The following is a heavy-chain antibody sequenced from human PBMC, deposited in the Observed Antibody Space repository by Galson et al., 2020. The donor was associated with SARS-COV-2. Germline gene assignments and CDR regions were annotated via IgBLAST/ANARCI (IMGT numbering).Heavy chain of an antibody. Sequence: GESLKISCEASGLTFSDAWMTWFRQPPGKGPEWVGRIKSKVDGGTIDYAAPVKGRFTISRDDSKNMLYLQMNSLKIEDTAVYFCASRPPPYGDFYFDYWGQGSLVTVSS. V-gene: IGHV3-15*01. D-gene: IGHD4-17*01. CDR1: GLTFSDAW. CDR3: ASRPPPYGDFYFDY. CDR2: IKSKVDGGTI. J-gene: IGHJ4*02.